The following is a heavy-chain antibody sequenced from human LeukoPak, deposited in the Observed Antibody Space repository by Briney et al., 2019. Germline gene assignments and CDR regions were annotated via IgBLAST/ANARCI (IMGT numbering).Heavy chain of an antibody. CDR1: GFTFDDYG. J-gene: IGHJ4*02. Sequence: GGSLRLSCAASGFTFDDYGMSWVRQAPGKGLEWVSGINWSGGSTGYADSVKGRFTISRENAKNSLYLQMNSLRAEDTALYYCAREGAYYDILTGYYYFDYWGQGTLVTVSS. V-gene: IGHV3-20*04. CDR2: INWSGGST. D-gene: IGHD3-9*01. CDR3: AREGAYYDILTGYYYFDY.